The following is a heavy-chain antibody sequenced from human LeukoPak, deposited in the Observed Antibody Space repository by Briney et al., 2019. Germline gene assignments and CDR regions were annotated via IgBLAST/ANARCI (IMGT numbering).Heavy chain of an antibody. Sequence: ASVKVSCKASGYTFTSYAMHWVRQAPGQRLEWMGWIIAGNGNTKYSQKFQGRVTITRDTSASTAYMELSSLRFEDTAVYYCARGPIVVVPAAIQNYWGQGTLVTVSS. CDR2: IIAGNGNT. CDR3: ARGPIVVVPAAIQNY. V-gene: IGHV1-3*01. J-gene: IGHJ4*02. CDR1: GYTFTSYA. D-gene: IGHD2-2*02.